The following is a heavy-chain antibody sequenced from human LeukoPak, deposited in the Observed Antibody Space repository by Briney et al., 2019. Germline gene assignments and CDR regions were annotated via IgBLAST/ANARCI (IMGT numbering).Heavy chain of an antibody. Sequence: ASVKVSCKASGYTFTSYYMHWVRQAPGQGLEWMGIINPSGGSTSYAQKFQGRVTMTRDTSTSTVYMELSSLRSEDTAVYYCARASPHVLRFLEWFMWFDPWGQGTLVTVSS. CDR3: ARASPHVLRFLEWFMWFDP. CDR2: INPSGGST. CDR1: GYTFTSYY. V-gene: IGHV1-46*01. J-gene: IGHJ5*02. D-gene: IGHD3-3*01.